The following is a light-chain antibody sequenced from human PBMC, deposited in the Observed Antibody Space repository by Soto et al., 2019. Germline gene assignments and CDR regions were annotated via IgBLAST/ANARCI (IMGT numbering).Light chain of an antibody. Sequence: QSALTQPPSASGSPGQSVTISCTGTSSDVGGYNYVSWYQHHPGKAPKLKIYEVSKRPSGVPDRFSGSKSGNTASLTVSGLQAEDEADYYCSSYAGSNNLVFGTGTKVTVL. CDR3: SSYAGSNNLV. J-gene: IGLJ1*01. CDR2: EVS. CDR1: SSDVGGYNY. V-gene: IGLV2-8*01.